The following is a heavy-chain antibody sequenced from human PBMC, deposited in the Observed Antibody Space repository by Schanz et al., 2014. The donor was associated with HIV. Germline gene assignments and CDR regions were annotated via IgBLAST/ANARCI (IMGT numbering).Heavy chain of an antibody. CDR2: MNPNRGNA. D-gene: IGHD3-16*02. Sequence: QVQEVQSGRETKKPGDSVKVSCRTSGYGFTGFGISWVRQAPGQGLEWMGWMNPNRGNAGFAQNFQGRVTLTRDTSITTAYMELTSLRPEDTAVYYCARRRGWGSYRYCPYGLDVWGQGTTVTVSS. CDR1: GYGFTGFG. J-gene: IGHJ6*02. V-gene: IGHV1-8*01. CDR3: ARRRGWGSYRYCPYGLDV.